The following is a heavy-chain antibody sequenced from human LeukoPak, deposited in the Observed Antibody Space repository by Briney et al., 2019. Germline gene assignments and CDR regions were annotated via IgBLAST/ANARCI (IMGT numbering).Heavy chain of an antibody. CDR3: ARDPSGDYDSSGYYYLDY. CDR1: GYTFTCYY. D-gene: IGHD3-22*01. CDR2: INPNSGGT. V-gene: IGHV1-2*02. Sequence: ASVKVSCKASGYTFTCYYMHWVRQAPGQGLEWMGWINPNSGGTNYAQKFQGRVAMTRDTSISTAYMELSRLRSDDTAVYYCARDPSGDYDSSGYYYLDYWGQGTLVTVSS. J-gene: IGHJ4*02.